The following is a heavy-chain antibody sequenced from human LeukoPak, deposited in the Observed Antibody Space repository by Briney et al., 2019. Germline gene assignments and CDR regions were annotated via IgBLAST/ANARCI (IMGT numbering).Heavy chain of an antibody. J-gene: IGHJ4*02. CDR2: ISYDGSNK. CDR1: GFTFSSYA. D-gene: IGHD2-21*02. Sequence: GGSLRLSCAASGFTFSSYAMHWVRQAPGKRLEWVAVISYDGSNKYYADSVKGRFTISRDNSKNTLYLQMNSLRAEDTAVYYCASGGDPDYWGQGTLVTVSS. V-gene: IGHV3-30-3*01. CDR3: ASGGDPDY.